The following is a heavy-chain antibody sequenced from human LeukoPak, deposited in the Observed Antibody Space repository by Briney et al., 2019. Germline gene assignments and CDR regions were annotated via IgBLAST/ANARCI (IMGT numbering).Heavy chain of an antibody. CDR3: ARGAAAASETFDI. D-gene: IGHD6-13*01. V-gene: IGHV1-2*06. CDR1: AYTFTGYD. Sequence: ASVKVSCKGSAYTFTGYDMHWVRQAPGQRLEWMGRINPNSGSTSYAQKFLGRVTMTRDTSISTAYMELSSLRSDDTAVYYCARGAAAASETFDIWGQGTMVTLSS. CDR2: INPNSGST. J-gene: IGHJ3*02.